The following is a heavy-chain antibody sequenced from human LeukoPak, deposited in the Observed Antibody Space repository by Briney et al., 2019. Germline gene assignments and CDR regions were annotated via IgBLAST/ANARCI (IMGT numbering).Heavy chain of an antibody. D-gene: IGHD4-17*01. CDR2: STTYNTNQ. V-gene: IGHV1-18*01. CDR3: ARGVDYDDRYYFDY. Sequence: GASVKVHCKASGFTFRSYGLNWMRQATGQGLEWMGWSTTYNTNQYYDQNFQARVTMTADTTASPAYMELRSLTSDDTAVYFCARGVDYDDRYYFDYWGQGTLVTVSS. J-gene: IGHJ4*02. CDR1: GFTFRSYG.